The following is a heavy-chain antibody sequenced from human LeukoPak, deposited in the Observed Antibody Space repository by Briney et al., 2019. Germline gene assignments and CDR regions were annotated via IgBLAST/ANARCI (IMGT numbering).Heavy chain of an antibody. CDR2: IHRSGST. V-gene: IGHV4-61*02. D-gene: IGHD3-3*01. CDR3: ARGGFLVQNHFDP. J-gene: IGHJ5*02. CDR1: GGSISSGSYY. Sequence: SSETLSLTCTVSGGSISSGSYYWSWIRQPAGKGLEWIGRIHRSGSTAYNPSVKSRVTISVDTSKNQFSLKLNSVTAADTAKYYCARGGFLVQNHFDPWGQGTLVTVSS.